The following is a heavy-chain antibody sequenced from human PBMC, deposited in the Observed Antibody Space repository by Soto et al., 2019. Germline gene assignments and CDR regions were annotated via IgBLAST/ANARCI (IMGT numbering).Heavy chain of an antibody. D-gene: IGHD6-6*01. CDR3: ARDDSGSLKFDY. J-gene: IGHJ4*02. CDR2: VYYTGTT. CDR1: GGSLSTTDHY. V-gene: IGHV4-39*02. Sequence: SETLSLTCTVSGGSLSTTDHYWGWIRQSPGKGLEWIGSVYYTGTTYYSLSLKSRVSIYIDTSRNRYSLNLTSMTAADTAIYYCARDDSGSLKFDYWGQGTLVTVSS.